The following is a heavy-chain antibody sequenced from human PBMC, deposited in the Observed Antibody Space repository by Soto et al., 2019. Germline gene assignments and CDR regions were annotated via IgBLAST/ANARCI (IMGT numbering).Heavy chain of an antibody. CDR2: ISYSGST. CDR1: GGSISTSY. J-gene: IGHJ5*02. Sequence: SETLSLTCTVSGGSISTSYWSWIRQPPGKELEWVGYISYSGSTKYNPSLKGRVTISVDTSKNQFSLELSSVTAADTAVYYCARRYCSSASCYVAWFDPWGQGTLVTVSS. D-gene: IGHD2-2*01. V-gene: IGHV4-59*08. CDR3: ARRYCSSASCYVAWFDP.